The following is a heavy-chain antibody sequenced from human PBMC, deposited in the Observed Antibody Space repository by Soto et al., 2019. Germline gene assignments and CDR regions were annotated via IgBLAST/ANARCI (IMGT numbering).Heavy chain of an antibody. V-gene: IGHV1-3*05. CDR1: GYTFTTYG. J-gene: IGHJ4*02. Sequence: QVQLVQSGAEEKKPGASVTVSGKPSGYTFTTYGIHWVRQAPGQRLEWMGWINTGNGNTKYLEKFQGRVTITRDASPRTGYMDLSSLTSEDTAVYDCARERGCLIYWAQGTLVGVS. CDR2: INTGNGNT. CDR3: ARERGCLIY. D-gene: IGHD3-16*01.